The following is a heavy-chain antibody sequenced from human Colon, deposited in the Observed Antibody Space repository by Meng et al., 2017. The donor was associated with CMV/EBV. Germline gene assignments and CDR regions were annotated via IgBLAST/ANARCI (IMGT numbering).Heavy chain of an antibody. J-gene: IGHJ4*02. Sequence: SGGSISSNHWWSWVRQSPGKGLEWIGEVFHNGNTNYNPSLKRRVTMSVDKSKNQFSLNLTSVTAADTAVYYCARGGGTTGWFSGGFDYWGQGTLVTVSS. V-gene: IGHV4-4*02. CDR2: VFHNGNT. D-gene: IGHD6-19*01. CDR3: ARGGGTTGWFSGGFDY. CDR1: GGSISSNHW.